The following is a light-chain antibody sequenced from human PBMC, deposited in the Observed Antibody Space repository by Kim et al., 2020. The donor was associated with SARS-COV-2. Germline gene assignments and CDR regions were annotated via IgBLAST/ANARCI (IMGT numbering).Light chain of an antibody. CDR2: DAS. V-gene: IGKV3-15*01. CDR3: QQYDKWPLT. Sequence: SPEERATLSCRASQSANSNLAWYQQKTGQARRLLIDDASTRATDIPARFSGSGSGTDFTLTISCLQSEDFAVYYCQQYDKWPLTFGGGTKVDIK. CDR1: QSANSN. J-gene: IGKJ4*01.